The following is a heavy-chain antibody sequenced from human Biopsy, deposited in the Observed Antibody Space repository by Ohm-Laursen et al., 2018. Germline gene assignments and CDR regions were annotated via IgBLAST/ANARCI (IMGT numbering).Heavy chain of an antibody. Sequence: GSLRLSCSAFGFPFSDYYMRWIRQAPGKGLGWVSYISSGGTTIYYADSVKGRFTISRDNAKNSLYLQMNSLRADDTAVYYCARDTRWSPYHMDVWGQGTTVTVSS. J-gene: IGHJ6*02. CDR1: GFPFSDYY. CDR3: ARDTRWSPYHMDV. CDR2: ISSGGTTI. D-gene: IGHD4-23*01. V-gene: IGHV3-11*01.